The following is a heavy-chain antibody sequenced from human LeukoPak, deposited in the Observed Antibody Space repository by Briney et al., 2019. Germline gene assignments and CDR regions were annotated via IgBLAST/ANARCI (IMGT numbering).Heavy chain of an antibody. V-gene: IGHV3-23*01. CDR3: ARDLWSSSGFFDY. CDR1: GFIFRNYA. Sequence: GGSLRLSCAASGFIFRNYAMSWVRQAPERGLEWVSAIGGTGSSTYYADSVKGRVTISRDNAKNSLYLQMNSLRAEDTAVYYCARDLWSSSGFFDYWGQGTLVTVSS. J-gene: IGHJ4*02. D-gene: IGHD6-19*01. CDR2: IGGTGSST.